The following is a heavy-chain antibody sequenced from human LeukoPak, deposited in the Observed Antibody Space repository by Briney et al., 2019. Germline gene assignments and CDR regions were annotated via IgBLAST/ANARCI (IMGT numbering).Heavy chain of an antibody. CDR1: GFTFSTSS. CDR3: TRDNPYSESLAADDAFDI. CDR2: ISSSSSYK. Sequence: GGSLRLSCAASGFTFSTSSMHWVSQAPGKGLEWVSSISSSSSYKYYPDSVKCLFTISTDNAKNSVYLQMNSLRVEDMALYYCTRDNPYSESLAADDAFDIWGQGTMVTVSS. D-gene: IGHD1-26*01. V-gene: IGHV3-21*01. J-gene: IGHJ3*02.